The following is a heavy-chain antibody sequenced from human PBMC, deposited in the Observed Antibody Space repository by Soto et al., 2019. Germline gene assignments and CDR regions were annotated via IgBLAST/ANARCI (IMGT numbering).Heavy chain of an antibody. D-gene: IGHD3-9*01. J-gene: IGHJ4*02. Sequence: ASVKVSCKASGYTFSYRYVHWVRQAPGQALEWMGWISAYNGNTNYAQKLQGRVTMTTDTSTSTAYMELRSLRSDDTAVYYCARSYDILTGWWYFDYWGQGTLVTVSS. V-gene: IGHV1-18*04. CDR1: GYTFSYRY. CDR3: ARSYDILTGWWYFDY. CDR2: ISAYNGNT.